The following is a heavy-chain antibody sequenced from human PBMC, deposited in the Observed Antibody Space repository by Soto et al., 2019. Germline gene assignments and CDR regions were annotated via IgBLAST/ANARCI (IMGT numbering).Heavy chain of an antibody. CDR3: EKAGEKRYDILTGTTG. D-gene: IGHD3-9*01. J-gene: IGHJ4*02. CDR1: GFTFSSYA. V-gene: IGHV3-23*01. Sequence: EVQLLESGGGLVQPGGSLRLSCAASGFTFSSYAMSWVRQAPGKGLEWVSAISGSGGSTYYADSVKGRFTISRDNSKNPLYLQMNSLRAEDTAVYYCEKAGEKRYDILTGTTGWGQGTLVTVSS. CDR2: ISGSGGST.